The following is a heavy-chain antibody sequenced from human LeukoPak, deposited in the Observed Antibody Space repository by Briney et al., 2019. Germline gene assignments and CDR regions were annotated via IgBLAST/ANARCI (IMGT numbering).Heavy chain of an antibody. D-gene: IGHD2-2*01. CDR1: GYTFTSFD. V-gene: IGHV1-8*03. J-gene: IGHJ4*02. CDR2: MNPNSGNT. Sequence: ASVTVSCKASGYTFTSFDISWVRQAAGQGLEWMGWMNPNSGNTGYAQKFQGRVTITRDTSISTACMELSSLRSEDTAVYYCARGVARADRSGYCSSTSCPRPYYFDYWGQGTLVTVSS. CDR3: ARGVARADRSGYCSSTSCPRPYYFDY.